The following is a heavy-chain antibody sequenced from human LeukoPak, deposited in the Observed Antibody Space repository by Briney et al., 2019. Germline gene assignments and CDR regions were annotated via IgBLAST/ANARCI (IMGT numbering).Heavy chain of an antibody. Sequence: GGSLRLSCAASGFTFDDYAMHWVRQAPGKGLEWVSGIGWNSGGIVYADSVKGRFTISRDNAKNSLYLQMNSLRAEDTAVYYCARGNLEVRDWGQGTLVTVSS. J-gene: IGHJ4*02. CDR3: ARGNLEVRD. CDR2: IGWNSGGI. CDR1: GFTFDDYA. V-gene: IGHV3-9*01. D-gene: IGHD3-22*01.